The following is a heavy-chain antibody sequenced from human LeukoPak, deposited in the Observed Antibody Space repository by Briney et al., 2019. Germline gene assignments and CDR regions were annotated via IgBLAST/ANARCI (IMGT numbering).Heavy chain of an antibody. Sequence: PSETLSLTCTVSGGSISGSYWSWIRQPPGKGLEWIGYIYYSGGTNYSPSLKSRVTISVDTSQNQFSLKLSSVTAADTAVYYCARYDSSSAGFDFWGQGTLVTVSS. D-gene: IGHD2-2*01. CDR1: GGSISGSY. V-gene: IGHV4-59*01. CDR2: IYYSGGT. J-gene: IGHJ4*02. CDR3: ARYDSSSAGFDF.